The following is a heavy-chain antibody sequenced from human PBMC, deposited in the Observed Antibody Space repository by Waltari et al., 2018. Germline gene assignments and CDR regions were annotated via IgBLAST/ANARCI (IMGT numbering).Heavy chain of an antibody. J-gene: IGHJ3*02. V-gene: IGHV1-2*06. CDR1: GYTFTGYY. CDR2: INPNSGGT. CDR3: ARVRRPGDAFDI. D-gene: IGHD3-10*01. Sequence: QVQLVQSGAEVTKPGASVKVSWKDSGYTFTGYYMPWGRQAPGQGLEWMGRINPNSGGTNYAQKFQGRVTMTRDTSISTAYMELSRLRSDDTAVYYCARVRRPGDAFDIWGQGTMVTVSS.